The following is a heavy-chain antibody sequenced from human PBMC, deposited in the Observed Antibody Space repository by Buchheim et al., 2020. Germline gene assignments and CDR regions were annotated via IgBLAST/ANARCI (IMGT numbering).Heavy chain of an antibody. CDR1: GFTFSDYY. Sequence: VQVLEAGGGLVQPGESLRLSCAASGFTFSDYYMSWIRQAPGKGLEWVSYISSSGSTIYYADSVKGRFTISRDNAKNSLYLQMNSLRAEDTAVYYCARAIGPTVLRFLEWPNYYGMDVWGQGTT. J-gene: IGHJ6*02. CDR2: ISSSGSTI. V-gene: IGHV3-11*01. CDR3: ARAIGPTVLRFLEWPNYYGMDV. D-gene: IGHD3-3*01.